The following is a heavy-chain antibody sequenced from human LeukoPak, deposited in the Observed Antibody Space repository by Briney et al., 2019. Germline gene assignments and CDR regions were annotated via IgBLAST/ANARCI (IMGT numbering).Heavy chain of an antibody. J-gene: IGHJ5*02. Sequence: SETLSLTCAVYGGSFSGYYWSWIRQPPGKGLEWIGEINHSGSTNYNPSLKSRVTISVDTSKNQFSLKLSSVTAADTAVYYCARGYGGNSFSWFDPWGQGTLVTVSS. V-gene: IGHV4-34*01. D-gene: IGHD4-23*01. CDR1: GGSFSGYY. CDR3: ARGYGGNSFSWFDP. CDR2: INHSGST.